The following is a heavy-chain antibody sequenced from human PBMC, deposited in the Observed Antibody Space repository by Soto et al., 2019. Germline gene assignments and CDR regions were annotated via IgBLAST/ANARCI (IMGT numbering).Heavy chain of an antibody. J-gene: IGHJ4*02. D-gene: IGHD2-8*01. Sequence: LWGSLRVSCAASGFTFSSYAMSWVRQAPGKGLDWVSAISGSDGSTYYADSVKGRFTISRDNSKNTLYLQMNSLRAEDTAVYYCAKGPGMYSDFDYWGQGTLVTVSS. CDR2: ISGSDGST. V-gene: IGHV3-23*01. CDR3: AKGPGMYSDFDY. CDR1: GFTFSSYA.